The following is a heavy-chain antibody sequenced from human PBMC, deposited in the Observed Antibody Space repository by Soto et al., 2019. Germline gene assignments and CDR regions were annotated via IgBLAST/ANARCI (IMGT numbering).Heavy chain of an antibody. D-gene: IGHD1-20*01. Sequence: SVKVSCKASGFTFTSSAVQWVRQARGQRLEWIGWIVVGSGNTNYAQKFQERVTITRDMSTSTAYMELSSLRSGDTAVYYCATYNSNQGDAFDIWGQGTMVTVSS. J-gene: IGHJ3*02. CDR3: ATYNSNQGDAFDI. V-gene: IGHV1-58*01. CDR2: IVVGSGNT. CDR1: GFTFTSSA.